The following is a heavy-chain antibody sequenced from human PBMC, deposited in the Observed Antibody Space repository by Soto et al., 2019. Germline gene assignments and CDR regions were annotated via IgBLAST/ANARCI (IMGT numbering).Heavy chain of an antibody. J-gene: IGHJ6*03. CDR2: ISGYNGHP. D-gene: IGHD3-3*01. CDR3: ARRVDDDLYYMDV. V-gene: IGHV1-18*01. Sequence: QVQLVQSGAEVKRPVASVKVSCKASGYSFTSYGISWVRQAPGQGLEWMGWISGYNGHPTYAQKVKDRDTMTTDTSTSTAYMELRSLRSDDTAVYYCARRVDDDLYYMDVWGKGTTVTVSS. CDR1: GYSFTSYG.